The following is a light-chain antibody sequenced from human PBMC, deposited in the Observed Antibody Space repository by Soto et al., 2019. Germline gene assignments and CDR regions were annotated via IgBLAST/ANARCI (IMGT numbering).Light chain of an antibody. J-gene: IGKJ1*01. V-gene: IGKV3-15*01. CDR3: HPSNRWPPPP. CDR1: QSVSSN. Sequence: IVIAQAPCTVSVSPGERAALSCRGIQSVSSNLAWYQQKPGQAPRLLIYGASNRATGIPARFSGSGSGTEFTLTISRLESADSAVYRCHPSNRWPPPPFGQGTKVDIK. CDR2: GAS.